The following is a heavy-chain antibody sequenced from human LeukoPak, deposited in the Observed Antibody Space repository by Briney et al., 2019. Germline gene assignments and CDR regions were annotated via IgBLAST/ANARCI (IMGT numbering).Heavy chain of an antibody. Sequence: SETLSLTCAVSGGSISSGGYSWSWIRQPPGRGLEWIGYIYHSGSTYYNPSLKSRVTISVDRSKNQFSLKLSSVTAADTAVYYCARGGYSYGPEDYWGQGTLVTVSS. CDR2: IYHSGST. CDR3: ARGGYSYGPEDY. D-gene: IGHD5-18*01. V-gene: IGHV4-30-2*01. J-gene: IGHJ4*02. CDR1: GGSISSGGYS.